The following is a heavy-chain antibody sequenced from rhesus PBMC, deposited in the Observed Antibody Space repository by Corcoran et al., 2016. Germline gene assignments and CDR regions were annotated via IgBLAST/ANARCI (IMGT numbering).Heavy chain of an antibody. D-gene: IGHD2-8*01. CDR1: GGSISSGYYY. V-gene: IGHV4-122*02. Sequence: QVQLQESGPGLVKPSETLSLTCAVSGGSISSGYYYWSWIRQPPGKGLAWIGYITYSGSTSYNPSLKSRVTISRDTSKNQFSLKLSSVTAADTAVYYCARLLGYCSGGVCYTIDYWGQGVLVTVSS. CDR2: ITYSGST. CDR3: ARLLGYCSGGVCYTIDY. J-gene: IGHJ4*01.